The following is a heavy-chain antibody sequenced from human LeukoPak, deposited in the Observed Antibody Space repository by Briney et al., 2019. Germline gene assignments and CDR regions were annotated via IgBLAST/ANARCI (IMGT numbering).Heavy chain of an antibody. J-gene: IGHJ5*02. CDR1: GFTFRGYA. D-gene: IGHD3-10*01. Sequence: PGGSLRLSCAVSGFTFRGYAMHWVRQTPGKGLEWVAVISYDGRDTYYADSVKGRFTISRDNSKNTLYLQMNSLRAEDTAVYYCAKPYGSGSSWFDPWGQGTLVTVSS. CDR3: AKPYGSGSSWFDP. V-gene: IGHV3-30*18. CDR2: ISYDGRDT.